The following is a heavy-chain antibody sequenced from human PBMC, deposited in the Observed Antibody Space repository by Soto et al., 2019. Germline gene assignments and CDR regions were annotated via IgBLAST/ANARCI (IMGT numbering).Heavy chain of an antibody. J-gene: IGHJ6*02. V-gene: IGHV3-30*18. D-gene: IGHD3-10*01. CDR2: IAYDGSDK. CDR3: AKANRFGESLYGMDV. CDR1: GFTFSSYG. Sequence: VQLVESGGGVVQPGRSLRLSCAASGFTFSSYGMHWVRQAPGKGLEWVAVIAYDGSDKYYADSVKGRFTISRDNSKNTLYLQMNSLRAEDTAVYYCAKANRFGESLYGMDVWGQGTTVTVSS.